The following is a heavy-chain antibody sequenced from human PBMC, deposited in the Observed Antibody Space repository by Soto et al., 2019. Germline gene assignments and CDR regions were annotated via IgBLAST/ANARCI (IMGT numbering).Heavy chain of an antibody. J-gene: IGHJ4*02. CDR1: GGSISSSSYY. D-gene: IGHD2-15*01. CDR3: ASGVGRVVVAATPFDY. CDR2: IYYSGST. Sequence: SETLSLTCTVSGGSISSSSYYWGWIRQPPGKGLEWIGSIYYSGSTYYNPSLKSRVTISVDTSKNQFSLKLSSVTAADTAVYYCASGVGRVVVAATPFDYWGQGTLVTVSS. V-gene: IGHV4-39*01.